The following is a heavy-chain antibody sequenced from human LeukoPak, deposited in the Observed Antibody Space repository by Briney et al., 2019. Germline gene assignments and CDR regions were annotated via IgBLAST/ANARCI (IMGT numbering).Heavy chain of an antibody. CDR2: FSHSGTA. V-gene: IGHV4-59*08. Sequence: SETVSLTCNVSGYSMRSYYWSWLRQRPGKGLEWMAYFSHSGTATYNPSLKSRVIISVDTSNPQFSLTLRSVTAADTAEYYCARRLDYDSGGYFYPYFDDWGQGTLVTVSS. CDR3: ARRLDYDSGGYFYPYFDD. D-gene: IGHD3-22*01. CDR1: GYSMRSYY. J-gene: IGHJ4*02.